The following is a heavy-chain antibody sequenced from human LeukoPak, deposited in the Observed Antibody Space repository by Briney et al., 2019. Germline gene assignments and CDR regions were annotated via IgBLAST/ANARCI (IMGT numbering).Heavy chain of an antibody. J-gene: IGHJ4*02. CDR3: AAAPNSRYFDY. CDR2: IYTSGST. Sequence: PSETLSLTCTVSGGSISSGSYYWSWIRQPAGKGLEWIGRIYTSGSTNYNPSLKSRVTISVDTSKNQFSLKLNSVTAADTAAYYCAAAPNSRYFDYWGQGTLVTVSS. V-gene: IGHV4-61*02. D-gene: IGHD4-23*01. CDR1: GGSISSGSYY.